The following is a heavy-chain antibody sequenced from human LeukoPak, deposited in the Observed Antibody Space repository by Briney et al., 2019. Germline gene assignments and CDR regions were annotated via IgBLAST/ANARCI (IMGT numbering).Heavy chain of an antibody. D-gene: IGHD3-10*02. CDR3: ARDFVRPLYFDY. J-gene: IGHJ4*02. V-gene: IGHV3-7*01. CDR2: IRQDGNEL. Sequence: GRSLRLSCVASGFTFRSYWMSWVRQVPGKGLEWVANIRQDGNELYHLDSVKGRFTISRDNAKNSLFLQMNSLRVEDTAVYYCARDFVRPLYFDYWGQGILVTVSS. CDR1: GFTFRSYW.